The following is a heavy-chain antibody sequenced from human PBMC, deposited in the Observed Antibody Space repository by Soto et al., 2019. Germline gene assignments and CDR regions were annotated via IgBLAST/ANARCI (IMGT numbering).Heavy chain of an antibody. D-gene: IGHD2-15*01. V-gene: IGHV3-30-3*01. CDR1: EFTFTSYA. J-gene: IGHJ6*02. Sequence: QLVESGGRGVQPGRSLRLSCAASEFTFTSYAMHWVRQARGRGLEWVALISFDGTSEYYADSVKGRFIISRDNSKTMVYLQVNSLRPDDTAIYYCARPIPRWSYHYGMDVWGQGTTVTVSS. CDR2: ISFDGTSE. CDR3: ARPIPRWSYHYGMDV.